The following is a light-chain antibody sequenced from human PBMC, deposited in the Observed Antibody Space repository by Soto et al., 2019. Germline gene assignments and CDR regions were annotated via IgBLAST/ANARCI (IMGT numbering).Light chain of an antibody. CDR1: SSDIGGYNY. CDR3: AAWDDSLNGLV. CDR2: EVS. V-gene: IGLV2-14*01. Sequence: QSALTQPASVSGSPGQSITISCTGTSSDIGGYNYVSWYQHHPGKAPKLMIFEVSNRPSGISDRFSGSKSGNTASLTISGLQAEDEADYHCAAWDDSLNGLVFGGGTKLTVL. J-gene: IGLJ3*02.